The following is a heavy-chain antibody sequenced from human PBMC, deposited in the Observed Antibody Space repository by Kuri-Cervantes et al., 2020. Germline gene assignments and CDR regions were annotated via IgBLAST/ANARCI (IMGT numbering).Heavy chain of an antibody. Sequence: GESLKISCAASGFTFSGYSMSWVRQTPGKGLEWISYISSSGSSISYADSMKGRFTISRDNAKNSLYLQLNSLRAEDTAVYYCARIVGWYFDLWGRGTLVTVSS. CDR2: ISSSGSSI. V-gene: IGHV3-48*04. CDR3: ARIVGWYFDL. CDR1: GFTFSGYS. J-gene: IGHJ2*01. D-gene: IGHD1-26*01.